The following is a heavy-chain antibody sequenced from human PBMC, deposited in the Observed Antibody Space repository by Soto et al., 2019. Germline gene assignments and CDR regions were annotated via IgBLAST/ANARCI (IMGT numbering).Heavy chain of an antibody. Sequence: SETLALTCTVSGGSISSYYWSWIRQPPGKGLEWIGYIYYSGSTNYNPSLKSRVTISVDTSKNQFSLKLSSVTAADTAVYYCARPLFGRGNWFDPWGQGTLVTVS. CDR1: GGSISSYY. J-gene: IGHJ5*02. V-gene: IGHV4-59*01. CDR2: IYYSGST. CDR3: ARPLFGRGNWFDP. D-gene: IGHD3-10*01.